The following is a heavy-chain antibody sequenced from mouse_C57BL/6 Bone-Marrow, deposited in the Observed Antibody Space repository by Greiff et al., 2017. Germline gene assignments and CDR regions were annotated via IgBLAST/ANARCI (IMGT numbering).Heavy chain of an antibody. V-gene: IGHV5-17*01. J-gene: IGHJ1*03. CDR1: GFTFSDYG. CDR2: ISSGSSTI. D-gene: IGHD4-1*01. Sequence: EVKLEESGGGLVKPGGSLKLSCAASGFTFSDYGMHWVRQAPEKGLEWVAYISSGSSTIYYADTVKGRFTISRDNAKNTLCLQMTSLRSEDTAMYYCARKQTAYWYFDVWGTGTTVTVSS. CDR3: ARKQTAYWYFDV.